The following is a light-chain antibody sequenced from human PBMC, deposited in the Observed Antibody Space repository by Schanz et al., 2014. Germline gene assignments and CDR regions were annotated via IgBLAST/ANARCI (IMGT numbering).Light chain of an antibody. CDR3: AAWDDSLSAWL. CDR1: SSGVRGYNY. J-gene: IGLJ3*02. V-gene: IGLV2-14*03. Sequence: QSALTQPASVSGSPGQSITISCTGTSSGVRGYNYVSWYQHHPGKAPKLVIYDVSKRPSGVSDRFSGSKSGNTASLAISGLQSEDEADYYCAAWDDSLSAWLFGGGTKLTVL. CDR2: DVS.